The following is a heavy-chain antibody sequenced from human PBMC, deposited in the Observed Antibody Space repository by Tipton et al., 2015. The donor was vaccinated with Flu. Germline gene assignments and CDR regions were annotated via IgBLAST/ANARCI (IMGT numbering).Heavy chain of an antibody. CDR1: GDSISRGSYY. CDR2: VYTNTNT. J-gene: IGHJ6*02. Sequence: TLSLTCTVSGDSISRGSYYYNWIRQPAGEGLEWIGRVYTNTNTNYKASLKSRVTISIDRSKNQFSLRLSSVTAADTAVYYCARDRYHGIDVWGQGTTVTVSS. V-gene: IGHV4-61*02. CDR3: ARDRYHGIDV.